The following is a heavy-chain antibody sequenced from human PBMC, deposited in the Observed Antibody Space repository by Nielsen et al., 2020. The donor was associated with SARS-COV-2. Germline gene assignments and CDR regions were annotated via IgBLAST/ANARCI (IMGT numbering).Heavy chain of an antibody. Sequence: SETLSLTCTVSGDSISSSNYWGWIRQPPGKGLEWIGNVYYSGSNYYNPSLKSRVTISVDTSKNQFSLRLNSVTAADTAVYYCAREGGHVDIVSTTIYYYYYMDVWGKGTTVTVSS. V-gene: IGHV4-39*07. J-gene: IGHJ6*03. CDR3: AREGGHVDIVSTTIYYYYYMDV. D-gene: IGHD5/OR15-5a*01. CDR1: GDSISSSNY. CDR2: VYYSGSN.